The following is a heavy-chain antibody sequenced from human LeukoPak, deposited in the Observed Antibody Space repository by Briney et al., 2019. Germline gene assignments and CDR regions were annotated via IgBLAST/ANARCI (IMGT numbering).Heavy chain of an antibody. CDR3: AKIVSSWQWLAAGGTDY. V-gene: IGHV3-23*01. D-gene: IGHD6-19*01. Sequence: GGSLRLSCAASGFTFSSHAMSWVRQAPGQGLEWVSTINGSGGSTYYADSVKGRFTISRDNSKNTLYLQMNSLRAEDTAVYYCAKIVSSWQWLAAGGTDYWGQGTLVTVSS. CDR2: INGSGGST. CDR1: GFTFSSHA. J-gene: IGHJ4*02.